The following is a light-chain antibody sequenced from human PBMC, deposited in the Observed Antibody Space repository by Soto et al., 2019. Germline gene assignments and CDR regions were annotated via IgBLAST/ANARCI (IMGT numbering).Light chain of an antibody. Sequence: QSVLTQPPSVSEAPRQMVTISCSGSRSNVGNNAVNWYQQLPGKAPKLLIYYDDLLPSGVSDRFSGSKSGTSASLAISGLQSEDEADYYCAVWDDSLNGVVFGGGTKLTVL. J-gene: IGLJ3*02. V-gene: IGLV1-36*01. CDR3: AVWDDSLNGVV. CDR2: YDD. CDR1: RSNVGNNA.